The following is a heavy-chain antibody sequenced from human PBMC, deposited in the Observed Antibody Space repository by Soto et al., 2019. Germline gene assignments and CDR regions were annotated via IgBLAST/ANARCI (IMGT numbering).Heavy chain of an antibody. CDR2: IYYSGNT. CDR3: ARYIVLMVYAIPYYYMDV. D-gene: IGHD2-8*01. J-gene: IGHJ6*03. V-gene: IGHV4-59*08. Sequence: SETLSLTCTVSGGSISSYYWSWIRQPPGKGLEWIGYIYYSGNTNYNPSLKSRVTISVDTSKKQFSLKLNSVTAADTAVYYCARYIVLMVYAIPYYYMDVWGKGTTVTVSS. CDR1: GGSISSYY.